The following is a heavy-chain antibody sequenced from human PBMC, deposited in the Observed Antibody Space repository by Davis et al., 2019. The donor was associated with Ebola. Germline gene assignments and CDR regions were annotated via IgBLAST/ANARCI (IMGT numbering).Heavy chain of an antibody. V-gene: IGHV1-18*01. J-gene: IGHJ4*02. CDR2: ISAYNGNT. D-gene: IGHD5-24*01. CDR3: ARGELSEEMAIPRPYYFDS. Sequence: ASVKVSCKASGYTFTSYGISWVRQAPGRGLEWMGWISAYNGNTNYAQKLQGRVTMTTDTSTSTAYMELRSLRSDDTAVYYCARGELSEEMAIPRPYYFDSWGQGTLVTVSS. CDR1: GYTFTSYG.